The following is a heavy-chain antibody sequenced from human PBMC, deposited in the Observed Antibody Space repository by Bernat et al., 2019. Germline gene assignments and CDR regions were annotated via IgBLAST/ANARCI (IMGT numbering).Heavy chain of an antibody. D-gene: IGHD3-3*01. CDR1: GYTFTSYY. V-gene: IGHV1-46*01. CDR3: ARAASHSYDFWTSLGGDYYYYMDV. CDR2: INPSGGST. Sequence: QVQLVQSGAEVRKPGASVKVSCKASGYTFTSYYMHWVREAPGQGLEWMGIINPSGGSTSYAQKFQGRVTMTRDTSTSIVYMELSSLRSEDTAVYYCARAASHSYDFWTSLGGDYYYYMDVWGKGTTVTVSS. J-gene: IGHJ6*03.